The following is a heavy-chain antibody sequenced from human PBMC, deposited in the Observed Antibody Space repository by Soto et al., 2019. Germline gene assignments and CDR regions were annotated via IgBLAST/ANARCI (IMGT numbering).Heavy chain of an antibody. V-gene: IGHV1-2*02. Sequence: ASVKVSCKTSGYTFIGYYIHWVRQAPGQGLEWMGWINPNSGATNYAQKFQGRVSMTRDTSITTAYMELSRLRSDDTAVYYCARDLVSTIGDFDFWGQGTPVTVSS. D-gene: IGHD5-12*01. CDR1: GYTFIGYY. CDR3: ARDLVSTIGDFDF. CDR2: INPNSGAT. J-gene: IGHJ4*02.